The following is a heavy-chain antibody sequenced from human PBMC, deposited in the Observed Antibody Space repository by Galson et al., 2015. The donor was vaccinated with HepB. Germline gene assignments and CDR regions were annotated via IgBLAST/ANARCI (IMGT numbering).Heavy chain of an antibody. D-gene: IGHD4-23*01. CDR1: GFSFNDHY. CDR2: SRNRARGYST. J-gene: IGHJ4*02. V-gene: IGHV3-72*01. CDR3: ARSEVTTVVTDFDS. Sequence: SLRLSCAVSGFSFNDHYVDWVRQAPGKGLEWVGRSRNRARGYSTAYAVSVRGRFTVSRDDSKNSVFLQMNRLRSEDTDVYYCARSEVTTVVTDFDSWGQGTLVTVSP.